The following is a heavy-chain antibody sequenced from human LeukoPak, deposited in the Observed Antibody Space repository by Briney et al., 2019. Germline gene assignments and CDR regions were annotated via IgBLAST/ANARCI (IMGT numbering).Heavy chain of an antibody. J-gene: IGHJ4*02. Sequence: GRSLRLSCAASGFTFSSYAMHWVRKAPGKGLEWVAVISYDGSNKYYADSVKGRFTISRDNSKNTLYLQMNSLRAEDTAVYYCARDRAKRYCSSTSCYRGLFYWGQGTLVTVSS. CDR2: ISYDGSNK. V-gene: IGHV3-30*04. CDR3: ARDRAKRYCSSTSCYRGLFY. D-gene: IGHD2-2*02. CDR1: GFTFSSYA.